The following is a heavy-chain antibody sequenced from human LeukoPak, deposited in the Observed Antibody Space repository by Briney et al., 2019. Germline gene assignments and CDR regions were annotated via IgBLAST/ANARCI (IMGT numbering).Heavy chain of an antibody. CDR1: GYTFTGYY. J-gene: IGHJ6*03. D-gene: IGHD3-9*01. CDR2: INPSGGST. Sequence: ASVKVSCKASGYTFTGYYMHWVRQAPGQGLEWMGIINPSGGSTSYAQKFQGRVTMTRNTSISTAYIELSSLRSEDTAVYYCARAPGRRYFDWANYYYYMDVWGKGTTVTISS. V-gene: IGHV1-46*01. CDR3: ARAPGRRYFDWANYYYYMDV.